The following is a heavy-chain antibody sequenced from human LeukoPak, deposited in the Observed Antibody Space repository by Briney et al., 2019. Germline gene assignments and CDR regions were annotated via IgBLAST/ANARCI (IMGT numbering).Heavy chain of an antibody. J-gene: IGHJ4*02. CDR1: GFTFSSYA. CDR2: ISYDGSNK. CDR3: AKDSKTPLPNCSGGSCYLY. Sequence: GRSLRLSCAASGFTFSSYAMHWVRQAPGKGLEWVAVISYDGSNKYYADSVKGRFTISRDNSKNTLYLQMNSLRAEDTAVYYCAKDSKTPLPNCSGGSCYLYWGQGTLVTVSS. D-gene: IGHD2-15*01. V-gene: IGHV3-30-3*01.